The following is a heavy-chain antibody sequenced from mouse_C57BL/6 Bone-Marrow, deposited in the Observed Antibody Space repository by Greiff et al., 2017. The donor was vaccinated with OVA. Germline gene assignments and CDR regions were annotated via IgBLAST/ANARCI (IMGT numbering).Heavy chain of an antibody. D-gene: IGHD1-1*01. V-gene: IGHV8-9*01. Sequence: QVTLKESGPGILQPSQTLSLTCSFSVFSLSTFGMGVSWIRQPSGKGLEWLAHIYWDEDKHYKPSLKSRLTISKDTSHNQVFLKITTVDTADTATYYSARRIITTVVAPYYYAMDYWGQGTSVTVSS. CDR2: IYWDEDK. CDR3: ARRIITTVVAPYYYAMDY. J-gene: IGHJ4*01. CDR1: VFSLSTFGMG.